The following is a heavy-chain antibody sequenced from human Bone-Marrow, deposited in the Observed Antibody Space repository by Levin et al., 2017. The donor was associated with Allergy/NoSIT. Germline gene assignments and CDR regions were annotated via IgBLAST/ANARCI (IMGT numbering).Heavy chain of an antibody. D-gene: IGHD3-10*01. V-gene: IGHV1-69*01. J-gene: IGHJ4*02. CDR2: IIPAFGST. CDR3: ARARGGFYGSGSFDF. CDR1: GGTLRNYA. Sequence: GGSLRLSCKASGGTLRNYAISWVRQAPGQGLEWMGGIIPAFGSTNYAQKFQDRVTITAAESTRTSHMELRSLRFEDTAVYYCARARGGFYGSGSFDFWGQGTLVTVSS.